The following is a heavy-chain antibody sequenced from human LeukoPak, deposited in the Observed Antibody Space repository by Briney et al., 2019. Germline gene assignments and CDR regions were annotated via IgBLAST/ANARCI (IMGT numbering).Heavy chain of an antibody. CDR2: ISGSGGST. Sequence: GGSLRLSCTASGFTFGDYAMSWVRQAPGKGLEWVSAISGSGGSTYYADSVKGRFTISRDNSKNTLYLQMNSLRAEDTAVYYCAKDLAVAGDYWGQGTLVTVSS. CDR1: GFTFGDYA. D-gene: IGHD6-19*01. J-gene: IGHJ4*02. V-gene: IGHV3-23*01. CDR3: AKDLAVAGDY.